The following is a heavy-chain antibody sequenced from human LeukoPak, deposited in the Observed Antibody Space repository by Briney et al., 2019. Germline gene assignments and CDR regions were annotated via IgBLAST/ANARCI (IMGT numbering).Heavy chain of an antibody. D-gene: IGHD2-8*02. Sequence: PSETLSLTCAVYGGSFSGYYWSWIRQPPGKGLEWIGEINHSGSTNYNPSLKGRVTISVDTSKNQFSLKLSSVTAADTAVYYCARGWWFRSYWGQGTLVTVSS. CDR1: GGSFSGYY. V-gene: IGHV4-34*01. CDR3: ARGWWFRSY. CDR2: INHSGST. J-gene: IGHJ4*02.